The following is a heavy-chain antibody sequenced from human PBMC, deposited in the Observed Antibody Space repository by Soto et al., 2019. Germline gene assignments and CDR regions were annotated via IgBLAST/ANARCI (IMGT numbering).Heavy chain of an antibody. CDR1: GFTFSSYA. CDR2: ISYDGSNK. CDR3: ARGYYYGSGSYSDY. V-gene: IGHV3-30-3*01. J-gene: IGHJ4*02. Sequence: HPGGSLRLSCAASGFTFSSYAMHWVRQAPGKGLEWVAVISYDGSNKYYADSVKGRFTISRDNSKNTLYLQMNSLRAEDTAVYYCARGYYYGSGSYSDYWGQGTLVTVSS. D-gene: IGHD3-10*01.